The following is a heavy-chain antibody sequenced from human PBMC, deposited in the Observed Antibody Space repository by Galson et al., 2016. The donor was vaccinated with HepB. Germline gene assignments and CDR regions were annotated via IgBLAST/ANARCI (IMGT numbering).Heavy chain of an antibody. V-gene: IGHV3-23*01. Sequence: YLRLSCAASGFTFSSYAMNWVRQAPGKGLEWVASISGDGAPYYVDSMKGRFTISRDNSKDTLYRQMISLRAEDTAVYYCARDRGFYSSTWDWGQGTLVTVSS. CDR3: ARDRGFYSSTWD. J-gene: IGHJ4*02. CDR1: GFTFSSYA. CDR2: ISGDGAP. D-gene: IGHD2-2*01.